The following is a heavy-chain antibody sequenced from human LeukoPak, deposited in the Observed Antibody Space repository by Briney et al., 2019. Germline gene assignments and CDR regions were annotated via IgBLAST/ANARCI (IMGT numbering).Heavy chain of an antibody. V-gene: IGHV4-30-4*01. Sequence: SETLSLTCTVSGGSVSSGDYYWSWIRQPPGKGLEWIGYIYYSGSTYYNPSLKSRVTISVDTSKNQFSLKLSSVTAADTAVYYCAREGGRDSSGYSLRCLDYWGQGTLVTVSS. J-gene: IGHJ4*02. CDR3: AREGGRDSSGYSLRCLDY. CDR1: GGSVSSGDYY. CDR2: IYYSGST. D-gene: IGHD3-22*01.